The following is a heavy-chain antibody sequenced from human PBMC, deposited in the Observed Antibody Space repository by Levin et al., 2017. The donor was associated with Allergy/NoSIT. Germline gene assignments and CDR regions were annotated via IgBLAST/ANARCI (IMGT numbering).Heavy chain of an antibody. CDR1: GGSFSSGDYH. V-gene: IGHV4-30-4*01. CDR3: ARVGIFVGYFDS. D-gene: IGHD3-9*01. J-gene: IGHJ4*02. CDR2: ISYGGST. Sequence: SETLSLTCTVSGGSFSSGDYHWSWLRQPPGEGLEWIGYISYGGSTYFNPSLKSRTTISVDKSKNQFSLRLSSLTAADTAVYYCARVGIFVGYFDSWGQGSLVTVSS.